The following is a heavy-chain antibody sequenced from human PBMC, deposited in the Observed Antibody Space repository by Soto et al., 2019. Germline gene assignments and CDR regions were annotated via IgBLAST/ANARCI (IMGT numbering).Heavy chain of an antibody. CDR3: AKLSSSWYSYNWFDP. CDR1: GFTFSSYA. J-gene: IGHJ5*02. V-gene: IGHV3-23*01. CDR2: ISGSGGST. D-gene: IGHD6-13*01. Sequence: GGSLRLSCAASGFTFSSYAMSWVRQAPGKGLEWVSAISGSGGSTYYADSVKGRFTISRDNSKNTLYLQMNSLRAEDTAVYYCAKLSSSWYSYNWFDPWRQRTLVTVSS.